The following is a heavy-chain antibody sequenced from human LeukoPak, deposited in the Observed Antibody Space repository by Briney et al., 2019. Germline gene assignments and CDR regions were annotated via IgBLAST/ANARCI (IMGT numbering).Heavy chain of an antibody. D-gene: IGHD1-14*01. CDR3: ARGGNLGGYFYQYMDV. Sequence: ASVKVSCKASGYTFTRHGINWVRQAPGQGPEWMGWISIFNDNANYAENFQGRVIMTADISTSTAYMELRSLRSDDTAVYYCARGGNLGGYFYQYMDVWGKGTTVTVSS. CDR2: ISIFNDNA. J-gene: IGHJ6*03. V-gene: IGHV1-18*01. CDR1: GYTFTRHG.